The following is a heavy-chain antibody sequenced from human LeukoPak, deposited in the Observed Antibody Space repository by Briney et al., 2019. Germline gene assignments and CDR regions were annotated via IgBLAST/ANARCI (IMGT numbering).Heavy chain of an antibody. V-gene: IGHV4-59*08. Sequence: LETLSLTCTVSGGPISRYYWSWIPQPPGKRLEWIGYNYYSGSTNYNPSLKSRVTISVDTSKNQFSLKLSSVTAADTAVYYCARCRDGYNYDFDYWGQGTLVTVSS. D-gene: IGHD5-24*01. CDR3: ARCRDGYNYDFDY. CDR1: GGPISRYY. CDR2: NYYSGST. J-gene: IGHJ4*02.